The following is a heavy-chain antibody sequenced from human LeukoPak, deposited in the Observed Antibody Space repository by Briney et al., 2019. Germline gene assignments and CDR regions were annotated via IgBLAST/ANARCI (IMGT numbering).Heavy chain of an antibody. Sequence: ASVKVSCKASGYTFTSYGISRVRQAPGQGLEWMGWISAYNGNTNYAQKLQGRVTMTTDTSTSTAYMELRSLRSDDTAVYYCARDQSMPHYGDYLYFDYWGQGTLVTVSS. CDR2: ISAYNGNT. J-gene: IGHJ4*02. V-gene: IGHV1-18*04. D-gene: IGHD4-17*01. CDR3: ARDQSMPHYGDYLYFDY. CDR1: GYTFTSYG.